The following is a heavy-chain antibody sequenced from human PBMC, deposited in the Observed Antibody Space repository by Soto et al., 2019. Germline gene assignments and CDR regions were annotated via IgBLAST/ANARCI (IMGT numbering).Heavy chain of an antibody. D-gene: IGHD6-13*01. CDR3: ARGLLAAPLSSFDI. J-gene: IGHJ3*02. CDR1: GFTFSTYS. V-gene: IGHV3-21*01. CDR2: ITSSSTYT. Sequence: EVPLVESGGGLVKSGGSLKLSCVAPGFTFSTYSFNWVRQAPGKGLEWVSSITSSSTYTYYADSVKGRFTISTDNAKNSLYLQMNSLRAEDTAVYYCARGLLAAPLSSFDICGKGTMVTVSA.